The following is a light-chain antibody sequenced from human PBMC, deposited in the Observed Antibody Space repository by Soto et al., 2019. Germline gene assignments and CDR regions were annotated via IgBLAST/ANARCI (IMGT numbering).Light chain of an antibody. J-gene: IGKJ4*01. V-gene: IGKV3-15*01. CDR3: QQYNNWPEALT. CDR1: QSVRSN. CDR2: GAS. Sequence: EIVLTQSPGTLSLSPGERATLSCRASQSVRSNLAWYQQKPGQAPRLLMYGASTRATGIPVRFSGSGSGTEFTLTISSLQSEDFAVYYCQQYNNWPEALTFGGGTKVDIK.